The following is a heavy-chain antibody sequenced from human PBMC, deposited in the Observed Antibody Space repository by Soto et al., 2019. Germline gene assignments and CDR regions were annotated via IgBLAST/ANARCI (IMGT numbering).Heavy chain of an antibody. Sequence: QVQLQESGPGLVKPSETLSLTCTVSGAPITTTKWWAWVRLPPGKGLEWIGELSRGDEGSSNPSLAGRFTMSLDKSNNHFSLKLTSVTAADTAIYYCATQTISYTWGVWGRGTSVTVSS. J-gene: IGHJ6*02. CDR1: GAPITTTKW. V-gene: IGHV4-4*02. CDR2: LSRGDEG. D-gene: IGHD3-16*01. CDR3: ATQTISYTWGV.